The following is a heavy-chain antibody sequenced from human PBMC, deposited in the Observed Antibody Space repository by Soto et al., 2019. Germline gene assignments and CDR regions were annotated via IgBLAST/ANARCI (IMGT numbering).Heavy chain of an antibody. J-gene: IGHJ5*02. CDR2: ISTYNGNT. V-gene: IGHV1-18*01. CDR3: ARGFRVAATRWWFDP. Sequence: ASVKVSCKASGYTSTSYDISWVRQAPGQGLEWMGWISTYNGNTNYAQKLQGRVTMTTDTSTSTAYMELRSLRSDDTAVYYCARGFRVAATRWWFDPWGQGTLVTVSS. CDR1: GYTSTSYD. D-gene: IGHD2-15*01.